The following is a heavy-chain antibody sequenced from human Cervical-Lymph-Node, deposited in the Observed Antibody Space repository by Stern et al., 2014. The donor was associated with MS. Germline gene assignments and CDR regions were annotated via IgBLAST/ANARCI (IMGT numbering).Heavy chain of an antibody. CDR3: ARDPHIAVAGTGGGFDP. CDR2: ISGYNDDT. CDR1: GYTFTSYG. D-gene: IGHD6-19*01. V-gene: IGHV1-18*01. J-gene: IGHJ5*02. Sequence: VQLVQSGAEVKKPGASVKVSCKASGYTFTSYGISWVRQAPGQGLEWMGWISGYNDDTNYVEKFQGRVTMTTDTSTSTAYLELRSLRSDDTAVYYCARDPHIAVAGTGGGFDPWGQGTLVTVSS.